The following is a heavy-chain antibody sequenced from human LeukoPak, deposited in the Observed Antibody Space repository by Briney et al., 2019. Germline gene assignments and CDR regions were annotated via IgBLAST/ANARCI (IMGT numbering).Heavy chain of an antibody. CDR3: ARAIPTYDFWSGYYTGPDYYGMDV. V-gene: IGHV4-59*01. CDR1: GGSISSYY. D-gene: IGHD3-3*01. CDR2: IYYSGST. J-gene: IGHJ6*02. Sequence: SETLSLTCTDSGGSISSYYWSWVRQPPGKGLEWVGYIYYSGSTNYNPSLKSRVTISVDTSKNQSSLKLRSVTAADTAVYYCARAIPTYDFWSGYYTGPDYYGMDVWGQGTTVTVSS.